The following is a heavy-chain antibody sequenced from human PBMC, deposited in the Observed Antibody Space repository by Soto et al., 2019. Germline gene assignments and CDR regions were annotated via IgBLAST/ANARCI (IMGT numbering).Heavy chain of an antibody. D-gene: IGHD5-18*01. V-gene: IGHV4-30-4*01. Sequence: VQLQEPGPGLVKPSETLSLTCAVSGASVNSATYNWNWIRQPPGKGLEWIGYMYYSGSTSNNPSLKSRVPISIDASRNQFSRKLTSVTAADTAMYYCARGGYIYGSDAFDIWGQGTMVTVSS. J-gene: IGHJ3*02. CDR2: MYYSGST. CDR3: ARGGYIYGSDAFDI. CDR1: GASVNSATYN.